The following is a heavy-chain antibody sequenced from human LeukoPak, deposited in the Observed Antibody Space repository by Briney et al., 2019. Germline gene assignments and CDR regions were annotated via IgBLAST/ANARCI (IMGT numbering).Heavy chain of an antibody. Sequence: SETLSLTCTVSGGSISGHYWSWLRQSPGKGLEWIAYIYNSGSTNYNNYNPSLKSRVIMSMDTSKNQLSLIVSSVPAADTAVYYCARHTTGRALGDFDYWGQGTLVTVSA. D-gene: IGHD2-8*01. V-gene: IGHV4-59*08. CDR3: ARHTTGRALGDFDY. CDR2: IYNSGSTNYN. J-gene: IGHJ4*02. CDR1: GGSISGHY.